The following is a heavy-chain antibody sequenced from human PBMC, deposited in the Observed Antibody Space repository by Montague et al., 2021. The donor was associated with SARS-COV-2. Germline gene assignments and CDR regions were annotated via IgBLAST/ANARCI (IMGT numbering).Heavy chain of an antibody. J-gene: IGHJ6*03. D-gene: IGHD3-3*01. CDR1: GFTFSSYE. CDR3: ARVVTIFGVVTYYYYYYMDV. V-gene: IGHV3-48*03. Sequence: SLRLSCAASGFTFSSYEMNWVRQAPGKGLEWVSYISSSGSTIYYXDSAKGRFTISRGNAKNSLYLQMNSLRAEDTAVYYCARVVTIFGVVTYYYYYYMDVWGQGTTVTVSS. CDR2: ISSSGSTI.